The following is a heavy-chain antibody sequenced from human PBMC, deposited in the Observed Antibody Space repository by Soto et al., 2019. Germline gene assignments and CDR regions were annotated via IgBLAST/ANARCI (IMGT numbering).Heavy chain of an antibody. V-gene: IGHV3-23*01. CDR2: ISGSGRST. Sequence: GGSLRLSCSASGFTFNTYAMNWARQSPGKGLEWVSSISGSGRSTYYADSVKGRFTISRDSSKNTLYLQMNSLRAEDTAVYYCAKGLLWFGELLPANYYYGMDVWGQGTTVTVSS. CDR1: GFTFNTYA. CDR3: AKGLLWFGELLPANYYYGMDV. J-gene: IGHJ6*02. D-gene: IGHD3-10*01.